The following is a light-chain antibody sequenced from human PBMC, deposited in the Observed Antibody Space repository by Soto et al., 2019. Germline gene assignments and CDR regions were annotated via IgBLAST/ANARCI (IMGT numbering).Light chain of an antibody. CDR3: QQYNNLPPWT. CDR2: GAS. Sequence: EIVMTQSPATLSVSPGERATLSCRASQSVSSNLAWYQQKPGQAPRLLIYGASTRATGIPARFSGSGSGTEFTLTISSLQSEDVAVYYCQQYNNLPPWTFGQGTKV. CDR1: QSVSSN. V-gene: IGKV3-15*01. J-gene: IGKJ1*01.